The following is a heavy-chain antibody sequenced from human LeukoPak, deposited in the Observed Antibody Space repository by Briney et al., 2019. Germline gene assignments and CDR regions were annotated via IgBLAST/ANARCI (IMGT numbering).Heavy chain of an antibody. CDR1: GGSFSGYY. CDR3: ASDYARNWFDP. J-gene: IGHJ5*02. CDR2: INHSGST. V-gene: IGHV4-34*01. Sequence: SETLSLTCAVYGGSFSGYYWSWIRQPPGKGLEWIGEINHSGSTNYNPSLKSRVTISVDTSKNQFSLKLSSVTAADTAVYYCASDYARNWFDPWGQGTLVTVSS. D-gene: IGHD4-17*01.